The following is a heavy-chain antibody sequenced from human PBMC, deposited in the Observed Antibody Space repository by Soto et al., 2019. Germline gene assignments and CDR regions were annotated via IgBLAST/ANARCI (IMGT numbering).Heavy chain of an antibody. J-gene: IGHJ5*02. V-gene: IGHV3-49*04. CDR3: TRGGDSSSWYTEWFDP. Sequence: GGSLRLSCTTSGFTFGDYAMSWVRQAPGKGLEWVGRIRRKAYSYTTEYAASVKGRFTISRDDSKSIAYLQMNSLKTEDTAVYYCTRGGDSSSWYTEWFDPWGQGTLVTVSS. CDR2: IRRKAYSYTT. D-gene: IGHD6-13*01. CDR1: GFTFGDYA.